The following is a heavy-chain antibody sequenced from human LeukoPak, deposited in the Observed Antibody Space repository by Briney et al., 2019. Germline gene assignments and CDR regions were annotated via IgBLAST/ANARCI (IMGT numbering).Heavy chain of an antibody. CDR2: ISDIGSI. CDR3: AGHHPRNTVDF. CDR1: GGSISSYY. V-gene: IGHV4-59*08. Sequence: SETLSLTCTVSGGSISSYYWSWIRQPPGKGLEWIAYISDIGSINYNPSPRSRVTISLDTSKNQFSLKLSSVTAADTAVYYCAGHHPRNTVDFWGQGTLVTVSS. D-gene: IGHD2/OR15-2a*01. J-gene: IGHJ4*02.